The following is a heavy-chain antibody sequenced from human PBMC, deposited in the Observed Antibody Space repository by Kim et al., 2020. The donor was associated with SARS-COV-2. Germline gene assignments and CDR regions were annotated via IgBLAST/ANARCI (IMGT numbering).Heavy chain of an antibody. J-gene: IGHJ6*02. CDR2: INPSDGST. D-gene: IGHD1-7*01. Sequence: ASVKVSCKASGYTFTSYDMHWVRQAPGQGLEWMGIINPSDGSTSYAQKFQGRVTITRDTSTSTVYMELSSRRSEDTAVYYCAREKLAPSSYYYGMDVWGQGTTVTVSS. CDR1: GYTFTSYD. V-gene: IGHV1-46*01. CDR3: AREKLAPSSYYYGMDV.